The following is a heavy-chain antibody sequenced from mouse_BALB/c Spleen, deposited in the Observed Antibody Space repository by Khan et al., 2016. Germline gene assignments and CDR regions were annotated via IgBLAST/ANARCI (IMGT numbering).Heavy chain of an antibody. CDR3: ASSLYGNYVAY. V-gene: IGHV14-3*02. Sequence: EVQLQESGAELVKPGASVKLSCTASGFNIKDTYMHWVKQRPEQGLAWIGRIDPANGNTKYDPKFQGKATITADTSSNTAYLQLSSLTSEDTGVYYSASSLYGNYVAYLGQGTLVPVSA. CDR2: IDPANGNT. D-gene: IGHD2-1*01. J-gene: IGHJ3*01. CDR1: GFNIKDTY.